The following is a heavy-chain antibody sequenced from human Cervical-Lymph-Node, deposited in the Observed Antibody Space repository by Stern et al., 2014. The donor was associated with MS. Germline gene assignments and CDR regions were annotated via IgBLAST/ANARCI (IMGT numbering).Heavy chain of an antibody. Sequence: QVQLVQSGAEVTKPGSSVKVSCKASGGTFSRYAISWVRQAPGQGLEWMGGIIPIFGTANYAQKFQGRVTITADKSTSPAYLELSSLRSEDTAVYYWARAKQGYCSSTSCYPYYYDMDVWGQGTTVTVSS. V-gene: IGHV1-69*06. J-gene: IGHJ6*02. CDR1: GGTFSRYA. D-gene: IGHD2-2*01. CDR3: ARAKQGYCSSTSCYPYYYDMDV. CDR2: IIPIFGTA.